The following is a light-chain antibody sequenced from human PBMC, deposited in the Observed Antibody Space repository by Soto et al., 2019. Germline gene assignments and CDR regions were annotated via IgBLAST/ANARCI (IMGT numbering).Light chain of an antibody. Sequence: EIVLTQSPATLSLSPGDRATLSCRASQSVRSYLAWYQQKPGQAPRLLIYDASNRATGIPARFSGSGSGTDFTLTISSLEPEDFAVYYCQQRSNWPPWTFGQGTKVDIK. CDR2: DAS. CDR1: QSVRSY. J-gene: IGKJ1*01. V-gene: IGKV3-11*01. CDR3: QQRSNWPPWT.